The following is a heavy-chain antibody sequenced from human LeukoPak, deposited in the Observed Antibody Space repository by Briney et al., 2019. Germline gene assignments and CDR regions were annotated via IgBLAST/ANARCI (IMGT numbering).Heavy chain of an antibody. V-gene: IGHV4-34*01. CDR3: ATTGYSIDY. CDR2: INHSGST. Sequence: ETLSLTCAVYGGSFSGYYWSWIRQPPGKGLEWIGEINHSGSTNYNPSLKSRVTISVDTSKNQFSLKLSSVTAADTAVYYCATTGYSIDYWGQGTLVTVSS. D-gene: IGHD3-9*01. CDR1: GGSFSGYY. J-gene: IGHJ4*02.